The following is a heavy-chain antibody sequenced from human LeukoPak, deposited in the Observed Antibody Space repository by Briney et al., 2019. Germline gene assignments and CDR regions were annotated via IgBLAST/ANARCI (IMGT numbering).Heavy chain of an antibody. J-gene: IGHJ4*02. V-gene: IGHV3-30*18. CDR2: ISNDGSEK. CDR3: AKGAYDYIEIAYFDY. D-gene: IGHD5-12*01. CDR1: GFTFSSYG. Sequence: GGSLRLSCAASGFTFSSYGMHWVRQAPGKGLEWVACISNDGSEKNYIDSVKGRFTISRDNSNNTVYLEMNSLRAEDTAVYYCAKGAYDYIEIAYFDYWGQGSLVTVSS.